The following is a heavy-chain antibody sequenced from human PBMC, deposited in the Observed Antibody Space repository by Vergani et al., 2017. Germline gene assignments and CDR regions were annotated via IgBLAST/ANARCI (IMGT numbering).Heavy chain of an antibody. V-gene: IGHV1-18*01. CDR2: ISAYNGNT. J-gene: IGHJ6*02. Sequence: QVQLVQSGAEMKKPGASVKVSCKASGYSFYTYGISWVRQAPGQGLEWMGLISAYNGNTNYAQKLQGRVTMTTDTSTSTAYMELRSLRSDDTAVYYCASSSGSGYYYGMDVWGQGTTVTVSS. D-gene: IGHD3-10*01. CDR3: ASSSGSGYYYGMDV. CDR1: GYSFYTYG.